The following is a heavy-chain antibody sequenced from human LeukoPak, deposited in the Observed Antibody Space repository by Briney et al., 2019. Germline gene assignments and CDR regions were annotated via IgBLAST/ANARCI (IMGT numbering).Heavy chain of an antibody. J-gene: IGHJ4*02. CDR1: GFTFSDYS. CDR3: TRGYDSDY. D-gene: IGHD3-22*01. V-gene: IGHV3-48*04. Sequence: RGSLRLSCAASGFTFSDYSMNWVRQAPGKRLEWVSYISFSVNSKYYGDSVKGRFTISRDNAKNSLYLHMDSLRAEDTAVYYCTRGYDSDYWGQGTLVTVSS. CDR2: ISFSVNSK.